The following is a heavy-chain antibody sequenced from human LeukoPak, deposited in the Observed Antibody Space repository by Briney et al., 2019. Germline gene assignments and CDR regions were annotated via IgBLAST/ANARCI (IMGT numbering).Heavy chain of an antibody. CDR2: ILYDGSNK. D-gene: IGHD5-18*01. J-gene: IGHJ3*02. CDR1: GFTFSSYA. CDR3: ARGRYSYGPAGQAFDI. V-gene: IGHV3-30*04. Sequence: GGSLRLSCAASGFTFSSYAMHWVRQAPGKGLEWVAVILYDGSNKYYADSVKGRFTISRDNSKNTLYLQMNSLRAEDTAVYYCARGRYSYGPAGQAFDIWGQGTMVTVSS.